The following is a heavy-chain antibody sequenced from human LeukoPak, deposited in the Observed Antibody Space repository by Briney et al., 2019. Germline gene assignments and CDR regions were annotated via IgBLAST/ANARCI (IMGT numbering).Heavy chain of an antibody. CDR2: ISAYNGNT. CDR3: ARENEGSVDWFDP. J-gene: IGHJ5*02. Sequence: ASVKVSCKASGYTFTGYYMHWVRQAPGQGLEWMGWISAYNGNTNYAQKLQGRVTMTTDTSTGTAYMELRSLRSDDTAVYYCARENEGSVDWFDPWGQGTLVTVSS. V-gene: IGHV1-18*04. D-gene: IGHD4-23*01. CDR1: GYTFTGYY.